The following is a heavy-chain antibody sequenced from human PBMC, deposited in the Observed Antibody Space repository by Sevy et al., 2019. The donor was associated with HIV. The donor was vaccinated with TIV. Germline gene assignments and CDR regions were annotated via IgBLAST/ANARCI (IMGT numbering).Heavy chain of an antibody. CDR2: IRSKANSYAT. D-gene: IGHD3-3*01. J-gene: IGHJ4*02. CDR1: GFTFSDPG. V-gene: IGHV3-73*01. CDR3: SMIVGVVVY. Sequence: GGSLRLSCAASGFTFSDPGIHWVRQASGKGLEWVGRIRSKANSYATAYAESAKARVTISRDDSKNTAYLQMKSMKTEDRAVYSCSMIVGVVVYWGQGTLVTVSS.